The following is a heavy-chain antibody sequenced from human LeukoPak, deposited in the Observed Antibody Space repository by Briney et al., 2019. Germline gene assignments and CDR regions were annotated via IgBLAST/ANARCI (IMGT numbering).Heavy chain of an antibody. D-gene: IGHD2-15*01. CDR1: GASISTYH. V-gene: IGHV4-59*10. J-gene: IGHJ4*02. Sequence: PSETLSLTCAVSGASISTYHWTWTRQSAGKGLEWIGRIFSSGSTDLNPSLKSRVALSLDTSQNQLSLRLTSMTAADTAIYYCAKKDGDFWGQGILVTVSS. CDR3: AKKDGDF. CDR2: IFSSGST.